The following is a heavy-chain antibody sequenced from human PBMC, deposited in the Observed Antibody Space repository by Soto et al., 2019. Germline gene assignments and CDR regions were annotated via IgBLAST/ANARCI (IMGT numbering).Heavy chain of an antibody. CDR3: ARMATFGSLNWFDP. CDR1: GYSFTNND. J-gene: IGHJ5*02. D-gene: IGHD3-16*01. V-gene: IGHV1-8*01. Sequence: ASVKVSCKASGYSFTNNDVAWVRQATGQGLEWMGWMNPGSGDTGYAQKFQGRVTMTRDISIATAYMELSSLRSDDTAIYYCARMATFGSLNWFDPWGQGTLVTVSS. CDR2: MNPGSGDT.